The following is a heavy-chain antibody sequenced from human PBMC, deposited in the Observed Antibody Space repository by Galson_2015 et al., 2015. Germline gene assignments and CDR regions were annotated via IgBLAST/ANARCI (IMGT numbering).Heavy chain of an antibody. CDR2: ITGSGGST. J-gene: IGHJ4*02. Sequence: SLRLSCAGSGFTFNTYAMNWVRQAPGKGLEWVSGITGSGGSTYYADSVKGRFTISRDNSKNALYLQMNSLRAEDTAIYYCAKDRQVSPVTPQGIFDYSGQGTPVTVSS. D-gene: IGHD4-17*01. V-gene: IGHV3-23*01. CDR3: AKDRQVSPVTPQGIFDY. CDR1: GFTFNTYA.